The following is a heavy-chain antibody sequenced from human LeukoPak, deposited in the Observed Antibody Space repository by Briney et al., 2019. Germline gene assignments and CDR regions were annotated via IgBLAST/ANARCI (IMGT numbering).Heavy chain of an antibody. D-gene: IGHD2-15*01. Sequence: PSETLSLTCTVSDGSITSADYQWSWIRQPPGKGLEWIGYIYYSGTTNYNPSLKSRVTISVDTSKNQFSLKLSSVTAADTAVYYCARVQKDIVVVVAADPYDAFDIWGQGTMVTVSS. V-gene: IGHV4-61*08. J-gene: IGHJ3*02. CDR2: IYYSGTT. CDR1: DGSITSADYQ. CDR3: ARVQKDIVVVVAADPYDAFDI.